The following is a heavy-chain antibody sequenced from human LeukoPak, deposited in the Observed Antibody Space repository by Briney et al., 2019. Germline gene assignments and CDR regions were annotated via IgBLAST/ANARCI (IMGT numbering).Heavy chain of an antibody. CDR1: GASSSSSSYY. V-gene: IGHV4-39*07. Sequence: SETLSLTCTVSGASSSSSSYYWSWIRQPPGKGLEWIGEINHSGSTNYNPSLKSRVTISVDTSKNQFSLKLSSVTAADTAVYYCATGYSYGNFDYWGQGTLVTVSS. D-gene: IGHD5-18*01. J-gene: IGHJ4*02. CDR3: ATGYSYGNFDY. CDR2: INHSGST.